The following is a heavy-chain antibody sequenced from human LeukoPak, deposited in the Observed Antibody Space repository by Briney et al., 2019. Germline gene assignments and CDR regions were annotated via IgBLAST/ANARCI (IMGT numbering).Heavy chain of an antibody. V-gene: IGHV1-2*02. CDR2: INPNSGGT. CDR3: ARAAYYDILTGHSDWYFDL. J-gene: IGHJ2*01. CDR1: GYTFTGYY. Sequence: GASVKVSCKASGYTFTGYYMHWVRQAPGQGLEWMGWINPNSGGTNYAQKFQGRVTMTRDTSISTAYMELSSLRSDDTALYYCARAAYYDILTGHSDWYFDLWGRGTLVTVSS. D-gene: IGHD3-9*01.